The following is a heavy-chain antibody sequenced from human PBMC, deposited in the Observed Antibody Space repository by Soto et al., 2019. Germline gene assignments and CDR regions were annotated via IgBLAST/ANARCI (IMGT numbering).Heavy chain of an antibody. CDR3: ARNQIVGATSFDY. D-gene: IGHD1-26*01. CDR1: GYTSTGYY. V-gene: IGHV1-2*04. CDR2: INPNSGGT. Sequence: ASVKVSCKASGYTSTGYYMHWVRQAPGQGLEWMGWINPNSGGTNYAQKFQGWVTMTRDTSISTAYMELSRLRSDDTAVYYCARNQIVGATSFDYWGQGTLVTVSS. J-gene: IGHJ4*02.